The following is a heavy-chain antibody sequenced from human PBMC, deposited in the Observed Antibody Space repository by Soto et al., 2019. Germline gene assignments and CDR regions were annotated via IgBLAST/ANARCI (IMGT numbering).Heavy chain of an antibody. J-gene: IGHJ5*02. V-gene: IGHV4-59*01. Sequence: QLQLQESGPGLVKPSETLSLTGTVSGDSISTYYWNWIRQPPGKGLEWIGDIYYSGRTHYNPSLKSRVAISVDMSKNQFSLNLSSVTPADTAVYYCARGRGYSGQRRGWFDPWGQGTLVTVSS. CDR1: GDSISTYY. D-gene: IGHD5-12*01. CDR2: IYYSGRT. CDR3: ARGRGYSGQRRGWFDP.